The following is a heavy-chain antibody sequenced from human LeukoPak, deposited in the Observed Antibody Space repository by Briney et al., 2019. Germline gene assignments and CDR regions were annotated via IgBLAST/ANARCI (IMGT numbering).Heavy chain of an antibody. Sequence: GASVKVSCKASGYTFTGYYMHWVRQAPGQGLEWMGWINPNSGGTNYAQKFQGRVTMTRDTSISTAYMELSRLRSDDTAVYYSARDYCSSTSCTRRYYYYMDVWGKGTTVTVSS. V-gene: IGHV1-2*02. J-gene: IGHJ6*03. CDR3: ARDYCSSTSCTRRYYYYMDV. D-gene: IGHD2-2*01. CDR2: INPNSGGT. CDR1: GYTFTGYY.